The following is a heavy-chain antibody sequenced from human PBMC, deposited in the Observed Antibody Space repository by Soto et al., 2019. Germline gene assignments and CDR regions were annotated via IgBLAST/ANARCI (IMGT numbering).Heavy chain of an antibody. D-gene: IGHD5-12*01. J-gene: IGHJ4*02. V-gene: IGHV4-34*01. CDR1: GGSFSGYY. Sequence: SETLSLTCAVYGGSFSGYYWSWIRQPPGKGLEWIGEINHSGSTNYNPSLKSRVTISVDTSKNQFSLKLSSVTAADTAVYYCARGSPDIVATLDYWGQGTLVTVS. CDR3: ARGSPDIVATLDY. CDR2: INHSGST.